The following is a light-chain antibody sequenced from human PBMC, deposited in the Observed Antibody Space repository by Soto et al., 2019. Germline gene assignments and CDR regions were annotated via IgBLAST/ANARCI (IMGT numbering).Light chain of an antibody. CDR1: QSIRSW. CDR3: QQYDTHTWT. J-gene: IGKJ1*01. Sequence: IQMTQSPSTLSASLGDRVTITCRASQSIRSWLAWYQQKPGKAPNLLIFDASSLESGVPSRFRGSGSGTEFTLTISRLQPDDFGTYYCQQYDTHTWTFGQGTKVDIK. CDR2: DAS. V-gene: IGKV1-5*01.